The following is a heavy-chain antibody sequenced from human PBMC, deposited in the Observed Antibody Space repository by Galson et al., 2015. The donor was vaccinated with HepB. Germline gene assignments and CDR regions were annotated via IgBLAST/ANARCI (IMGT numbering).Heavy chain of an antibody. J-gene: IGHJ4*02. D-gene: IGHD6-13*01. CDR1: GFTFSSYS. CDR3: ASPSQQQLFGY. Sequence: SLRLSCAASGFTFSSYSMNWVRQAPGKGLEWVSYISSSSSTINYADSVKGRFTISRDNAKNSLYLQMNSLRAEDTAVYYCASPSQQQLFGYWGQGTLVTVSS. CDR2: ISSSSSTI. V-gene: IGHV3-48*01.